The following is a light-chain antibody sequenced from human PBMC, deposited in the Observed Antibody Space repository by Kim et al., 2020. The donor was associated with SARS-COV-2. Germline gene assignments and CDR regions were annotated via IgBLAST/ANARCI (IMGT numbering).Light chain of an antibody. J-gene: IGLJ3*02. V-gene: IGLV6-57*02. CDR2: EDN. CDR3: QSYDSSNQGV. Sequence: KAVTRPCTSISGSIASKEGQWDQQRQGSAPTTVIYEDNQSPPGAPGRFSGSIDSSSNSASPPISGRKTEDEADYYCQSYDSSNQGVFGGGTQLTVL. CDR1: SGSIASKE.